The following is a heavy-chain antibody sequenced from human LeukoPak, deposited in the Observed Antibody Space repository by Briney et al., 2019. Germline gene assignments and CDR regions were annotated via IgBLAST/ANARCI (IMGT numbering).Heavy chain of an antibody. CDR2: IHNSGTT. CDR1: GGPFSGYF. J-gene: IGHJ4*02. V-gene: IGHV4-34*01. D-gene: IGHD5-18*01. CDR3: ATGYSYGYSAQFDY. Sequence: SETLSLTCAVSGGPFSGYFWSWIRQSSGKGLEWIGEIHNSGTTNYNPSLNSRVTISEDTSKNQFYQNLSSVTAADTAVYYCATGYSYGYSAQFDYWGQGTLVTVSS.